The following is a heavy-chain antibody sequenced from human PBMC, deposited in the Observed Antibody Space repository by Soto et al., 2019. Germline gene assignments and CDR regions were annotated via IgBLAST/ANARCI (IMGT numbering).Heavy chain of an antibody. D-gene: IGHD5-12*01. CDR1: GGSFSGYY. J-gene: IGHJ4*02. CDR2: NNHSGST. CDR3: ARGGYSGYAR. Sequence: QVQLQQWGAGLLKPSETLSLTCAVYGGSFSGYYWSWIRQPPGKGLEWIGENNHSGSTNYNPSLRSGSTISVDTAENQFSLKLSSVTAADTAVYYCARGGYSGYARWGQGTLVTVSS. V-gene: IGHV4-34*01.